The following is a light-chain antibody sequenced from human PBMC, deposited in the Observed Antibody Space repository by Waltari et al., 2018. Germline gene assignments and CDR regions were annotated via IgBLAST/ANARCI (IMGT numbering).Light chain of an antibody. V-gene: IGKV2-28*01. Sequence: DIVMTQSPLSLPVTPGEPASISCRSSQSLLHSNGYNYLDWYLQKPGQSPPLLSYLGSNRASGVPDRFSGSGSGTDFTLKISRVEAEDVGVYYCMQGLQTPWTFGQGTKVEIK. CDR1: QSLLHSNGYNY. CDR3: MQGLQTPWT. J-gene: IGKJ1*01. CDR2: LGS.